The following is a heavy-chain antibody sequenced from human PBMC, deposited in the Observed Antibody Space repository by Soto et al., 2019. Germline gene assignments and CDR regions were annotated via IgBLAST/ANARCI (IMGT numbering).Heavy chain of an antibody. D-gene: IGHD6-19*01. CDR3: ARDRGNSGWPLSDH. J-gene: IGHJ4*02. CDR1: GFTFHT. V-gene: IGHV3-23*01. Sequence: GGSLRLSCAASGFTFHTMSWVRQAPGKGLEWISTIRGGGGFTYYTDSVKGRFTISGDNSRNTLFLQMNSLRAEDTAIYFCARDRGNSGWPLSDHWGQGILVTVSS. CDR2: IRGGGGFT.